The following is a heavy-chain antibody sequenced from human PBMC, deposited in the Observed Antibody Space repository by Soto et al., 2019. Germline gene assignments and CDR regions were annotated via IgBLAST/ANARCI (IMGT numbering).Heavy chain of an antibody. CDR1: GDSISRGYH. V-gene: IGHV4-30-4*08. CDR3: AREERKGIISWFDP. J-gene: IGHJ5*02. D-gene: IGHD2-21*01. CDR2: IYYTGIT. Sequence: TLSLTCAVSGDSISRGYHWAWIRQSPGKGLEWIGYIYYTGITHLNPSLKSRLTMAVDTSKNEFSLKLTSVSAADTAVYFCAREERKGIISWFDPWGQGTPVTVSS.